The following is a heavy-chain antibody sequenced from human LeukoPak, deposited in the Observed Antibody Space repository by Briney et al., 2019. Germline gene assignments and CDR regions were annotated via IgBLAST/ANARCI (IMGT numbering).Heavy chain of an antibody. D-gene: IGHD3-22*01. J-gene: IGHJ4*02. CDR3: ARGGPTYYYDSSGYCRFDY. Sequence: PSETLSLTCTVSGGSISSYYWSWIRQPPGKGLEWIGYIYYSGSTNYNPSLKSRVTISVDTSKNQFSLKLSSVTAADTAVYYCARGGPTYYYDSSGYCRFDYWGQGTLVTVSS. V-gene: IGHV4-59*12. CDR2: IYYSGST. CDR1: GGSISSYY.